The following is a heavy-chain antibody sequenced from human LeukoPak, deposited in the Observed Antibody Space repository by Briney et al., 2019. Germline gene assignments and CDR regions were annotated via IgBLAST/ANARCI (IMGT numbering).Heavy chain of an antibody. D-gene: IGHD3-9*01. CDR3: ASLSGSTYYDILTGSLRFDP. CDR2: INPNSGGT. CDR1: GYTFTGYY. V-gene: IGHV1-2*02. Sequence: ASVKVSCKASGYTFTGYYMHWVRQAPGQGLEWMGWINPNSGGTNYAQKFQGRVTMTRDTSISTAYMELSRLRSDDTAVYYRASLSGSTYYDILTGSLRFDPWGQGTLVTVSS. J-gene: IGHJ5*02.